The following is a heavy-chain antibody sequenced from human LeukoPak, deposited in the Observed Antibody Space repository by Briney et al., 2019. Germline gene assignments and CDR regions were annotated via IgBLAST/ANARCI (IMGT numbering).Heavy chain of an antibody. V-gene: IGHV1-8*03. D-gene: IGHD3-3*01. CDR1: GYTFTSYD. CDR3: AADDLLFVN. Sequence: ASVKVSCKASGYTFTSYDINWVRQATGQGLEWMGWMNPNSGNTGYAQKFQGRVTITRDMSTNTAYMELSSLRTDDTAVYYCAADDLLFVNWGQGTLVTVSS. CDR2: MNPNSGNT. J-gene: IGHJ4*02.